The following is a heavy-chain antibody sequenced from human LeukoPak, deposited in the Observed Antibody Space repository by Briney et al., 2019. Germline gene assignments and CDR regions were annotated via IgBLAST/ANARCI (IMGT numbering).Heavy chain of an antibody. J-gene: IGHJ4*02. Sequence: GGSLRLSCAASGFIFDDYAMYWVRQAPGRGLEWVSGISWNSRIIDYADSVKGRFTISRDNAKRALYLQMNTLTTEDTAFYFCARLTGAASGTYYFDFWGQGTLVTVSS. CDR3: ARLTGAASGTYYFDF. D-gene: IGHD3-9*01. V-gene: IGHV3-9*01. CDR1: GFIFDDYA. CDR2: ISWNSRII.